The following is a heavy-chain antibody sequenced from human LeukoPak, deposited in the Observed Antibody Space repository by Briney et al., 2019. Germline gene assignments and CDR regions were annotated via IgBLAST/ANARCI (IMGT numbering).Heavy chain of an antibody. CDR3: ARGIQPPKYYGSGSDTFDI. J-gene: IGHJ3*02. Sequence: GGSLRLSCAASGFTFSDSWMSWVRLAPGRGLGWVAVVSKDGNTKYYADSVKGRFTISRDNSKNTLYLQMNSLRAEDTSVYYCARGIQPPKYYGSGSDTFDIWGQGTMVTVSS. CDR1: GFTFSDSW. D-gene: IGHD3-10*01. CDR2: VSKDGNTK. V-gene: IGHV3-30*03.